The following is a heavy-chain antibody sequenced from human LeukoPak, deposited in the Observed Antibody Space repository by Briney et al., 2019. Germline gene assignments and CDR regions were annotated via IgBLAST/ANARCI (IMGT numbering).Heavy chain of an antibody. CDR1: GGFIGTSY. Sequence: SETLSLTCSVSGGFIGTSYWSWIRQPPGKGLEWIGYIYYNGATNYNPSLKTRVTISLDTPKNQFSLKLKSVTASDTAVYYCARHYVFVSGGSSFDYWGLGILVTVSS. D-gene: IGHD1-26*01. J-gene: IGHJ4*02. V-gene: IGHV4-59*08. CDR2: IYYNGAT. CDR3: ARHYVFVSGGSSFDY.